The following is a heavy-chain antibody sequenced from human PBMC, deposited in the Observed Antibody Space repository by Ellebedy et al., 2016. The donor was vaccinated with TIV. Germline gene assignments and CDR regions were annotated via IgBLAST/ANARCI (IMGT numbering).Heavy chain of an antibody. CDR2: IWYDGTNK. V-gene: IGHV3-33*01. Sequence: PGGSLRLSCAASGFTFSDYGMHWVRQAPGKGLEWVAVIWYDGTNKYYADYVKGRFTISRDNSKNTLSLQMNSLRAEDTAVYYCARSMTVSTIIGGGLDYWGQGTLVTVSS. CDR1: GFTFSDYG. D-gene: IGHD5/OR15-5a*01. CDR3: ARSMTVSTIIGGGLDY. J-gene: IGHJ4*02.